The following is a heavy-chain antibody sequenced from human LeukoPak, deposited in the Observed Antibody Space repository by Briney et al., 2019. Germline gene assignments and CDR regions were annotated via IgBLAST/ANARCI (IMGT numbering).Heavy chain of an antibody. Sequence: PSETLSLTCAVYGGSFSGYYWSWIRQPPGKGLEWIGEINHSGSTNYNPSLKSRVTISVDTSKNQFSLKLSSVTAADTAVYYCARSKGRARGPYYYDSSGYYYFDYWGQGTLVTVSS. J-gene: IGHJ4*02. CDR3: ARSKGRARGPYYYDSSGYYYFDY. V-gene: IGHV4-34*01. CDR1: GGSFSGYY. D-gene: IGHD3-22*01. CDR2: INHSGST.